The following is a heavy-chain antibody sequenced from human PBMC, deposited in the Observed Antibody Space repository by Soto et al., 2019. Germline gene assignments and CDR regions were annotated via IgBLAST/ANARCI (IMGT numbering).Heavy chain of an antibody. J-gene: IGHJ4*02. CDR2: ITTFSGDV. Sequence: QMQLVQSGAEVKKTGSSVTVSCKALGNTFTYRYLHWVRQAPGQALEWMGWITTFSGDVHYAQKFQERVTITRDRSINTAYMQMSSLRSEDTAMYFCASGGAGSGPFTWELPDHWGQGTLVTVSS. V-gene: IGHV1-45*02. CDR3: ASGGAGSGPFTWELPDH. D-gene: IGHD1-26*01. CDR1: GNTFTYRY.